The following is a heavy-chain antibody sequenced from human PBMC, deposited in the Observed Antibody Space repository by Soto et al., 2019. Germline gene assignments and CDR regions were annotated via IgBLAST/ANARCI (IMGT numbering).Heavy chain of an antibody. Sequence: QVQLVESGGGVVQPGRSLRLSCAASGFTFSSYGMHWVRQAPGKGLEWVAVISYDGSNKYYADSVKGRFTISRDNSNNTLYLQMNSLRAEDTAVYYCAKENIAWNYYGSGSYLGPWGQGTLVTVSS. J-gene: IGHJ5*02. CDR1: GFTFSSYG. CDR3: AKENIAWNYYGSGSYLGP. D-gene: IGHD3-10*01. V-gene: IGHV3-30*18. CDR2: ISYDGSNK.